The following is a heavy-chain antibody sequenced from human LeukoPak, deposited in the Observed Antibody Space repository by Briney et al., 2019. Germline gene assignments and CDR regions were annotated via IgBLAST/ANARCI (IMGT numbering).Heavy chain of an antibody. CDR1: GGSISSTNW. V-gene: IGHV4-4*02. J-gene: IGHJ3*02. CDR2: IYHSGGT. D-gene: IGHD3-22*01. CDR3: ARHDYYDRRAHAFDI. Sequence: SETLSLTCTVSGGSISSTNWWSWVRQPPGQGLQWIGEIYHSGGTNYNPSLKSRVTISVDKSKNQFSLNLSSVTAADTAVYYCARHDYYDRRAHAFDIWGQGTMITVSS.